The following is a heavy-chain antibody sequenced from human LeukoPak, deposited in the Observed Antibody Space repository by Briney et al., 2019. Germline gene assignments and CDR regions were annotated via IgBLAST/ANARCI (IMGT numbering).Heavy chain of an antibody. Sequence: PGGSLRLSCAAPGFTFSKYWMLWVRHAPGKGPESVSRINTDGTVTTYADSVKGRFTVSRDNADNTMFLQMNSVRDEDTAVYYCATKQWLAPPPDSWGQGTPVTVSS. CDR3: ATKQWLAPPPDS. CDR1: GFTFSKYW. V-gene: IGHV3-74*01. D-gene: IGHD6-19*01. CDR2: INTDGTVT. J-gene: IGHJ4*02.